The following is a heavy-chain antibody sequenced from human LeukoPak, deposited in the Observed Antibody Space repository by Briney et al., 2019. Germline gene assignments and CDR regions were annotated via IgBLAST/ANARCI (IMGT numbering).Heavy chain of an antibody. CDR1: GFSVSHNY. D-gene: IGHD6-13*01. CDR3: TRDTPGIAASVSGG. Sequence: GGSLRLSRTASGFSVSHNYMNWVRQAPGKGLEWVALIYSGGNTHYADSVKGRFTISRDHSKNTLYLQMSSLRVEDTAVYYCTRDTPGIAASVSGGWGQGTLVTVSS. CDR2: IYSGGNT. V-gene: IGHV3-53*01. J-gene: IGHJ4*02.